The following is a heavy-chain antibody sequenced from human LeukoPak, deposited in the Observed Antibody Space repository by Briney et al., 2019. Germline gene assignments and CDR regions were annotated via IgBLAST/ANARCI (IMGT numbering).Heavy chain of an antibody. Sequence: PSQTLSLTCTVSGGSISSGSYYWSWIRQPAGKGLGWIGRIYTSGSTNYNPSLKSRVTISVDTSKNQFSLKLSSVTAADTAVYYCARLTGTWFDPWGQGTLVTVSS. CDR2: IYTSGST. CDR1: GGSISSGSYY. D-gene: IGHD3-10*01. J-gene: IGHJ5*02. V-gene: IGHV4-61*02. CDR3: ARLTGTWFDP.